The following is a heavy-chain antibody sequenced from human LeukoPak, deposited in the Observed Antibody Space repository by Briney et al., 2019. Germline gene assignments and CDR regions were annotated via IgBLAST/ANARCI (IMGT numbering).Heavy chain of an antibody. D-gene: IGHD2-2*01. CDR3: ASGDCSSTSCYAMDFAAFDI. Sequence: GGSLRLSCAASGFTFSSYGMHWVRQAPGKGLEWVAFIRYDGSNKYYADSVKGRFTISRDNSRNTLYLQMNSLRAEDTAVYYCASGDCSSTSCYAMDFAAFDIWGQGTMVTVSS. J-gene: IGHJ3*02. CDR1: GFTFSSYG. V-gene: IGHV3-30*02. CDR2: IRYDGSNK.